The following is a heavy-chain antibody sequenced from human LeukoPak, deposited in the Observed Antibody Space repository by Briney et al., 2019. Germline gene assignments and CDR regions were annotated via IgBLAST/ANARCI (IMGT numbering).Heavy chain of an antibody. CDR3: ARHSSIWFEFDP. CDR2: IHYSGTT. D-gene: IGHD6-13*01. Sequence: SETLSLTCTVSGGSISSYYWSWIRRPPGKGLEWIGYIHYSGTTNYNPSLKSRVTISVDTSKRQISLKVSSVTAADTAVYYCARHSSIWFEFDPWGQGTLVTVSS. CDR1: GGSISSYY. V-gene: IGHV4-59*08. J-gene: IGHJ5*02.